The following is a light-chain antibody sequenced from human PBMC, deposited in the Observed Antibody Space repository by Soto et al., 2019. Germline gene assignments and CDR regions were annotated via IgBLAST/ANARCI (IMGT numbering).Light chain of an antibody. CDR2: KVS. CDR3: LQGAHWPLT. CDR1: QSLVYSDGNTY. V-gene: IGKV2-30*01. Sequence: DVVMTQSPLSLPVTLGQPASISCRSSQSLVYSDGNTYLSWFQQRPGQSPRRLIYKVSNRDSGVPDRFSGSGSVTDFTLKISRVEAEDVGVYYCLQGAHWPLTFGGGTKVELK. J-gene: IGKJ4*01.